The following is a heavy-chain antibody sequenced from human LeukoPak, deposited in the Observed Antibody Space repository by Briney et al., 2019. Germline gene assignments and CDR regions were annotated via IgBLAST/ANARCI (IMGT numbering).Heavy chain of an antibody. J-gene: IGHJ4*02. Sequence: PGRSLRLSCAASGFTFGDYAMHWVRQPPGKGLEWVSGISWNGGNIDYADSVKGRFTISRDNAKNSLYLQMNSLRAEDTAVYYCASNIAAAGTWFDYWGQGTLVTVSS. CDR2: ISWNGGNI. CDR1: GFTFGDYA. V-gene: IGHV3-9*01. D-gene: IGHD6-13*01. CDR3: ASNIAAAGTWFDY.